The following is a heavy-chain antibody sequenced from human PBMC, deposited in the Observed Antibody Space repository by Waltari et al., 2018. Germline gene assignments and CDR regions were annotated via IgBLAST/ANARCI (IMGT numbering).Heavy chain of an antibody. D-gene: IGHD6-19*01. CDR1: GELCSGSY. J-gene: IGHJ5*02. Sequence: QVQLQQWGEGLLQPSETLSLTCAVYGELCSGSYCNWIRQSPGKGLEWIGEIKHSGTTNYNPSLKSRVTISVDTSKNQFSLRLTSMTAADTAVYYCAVRSGWYEWFDHWGQGTLVTVSS. CDR2: IKHSGTT. V-gene: IGHV4-34*01. CDR3: AVRSGWYEWFDH.